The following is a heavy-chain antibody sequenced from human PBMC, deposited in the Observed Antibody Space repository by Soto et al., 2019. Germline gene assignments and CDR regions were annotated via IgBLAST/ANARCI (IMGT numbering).Heavy chain of an antibody. CDR3: ARVRKTAAGTFDY. J-gene: IGHJ4*02. V-gene: IGHV1-3*01. Sequence: QVQLVQSGAEVKKPGASVKVSCKASGYTFTSYAMHWVRQAPGQRLEWMGWINAGNGNTKYSQKFQGRVTITRDTSASTAYMELSSLRSEDTAVYYCARVRKTAAGTFDYWGQGTLVTVSS. CDR1: GYTFTSYA. D-gene: IGHD6-13*01. CDR2: INAGNGNT.